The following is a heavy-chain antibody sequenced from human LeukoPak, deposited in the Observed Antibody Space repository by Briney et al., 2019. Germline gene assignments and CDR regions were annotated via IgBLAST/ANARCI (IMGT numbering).Heavy chain of an antibody. D-gene: IGHD3-10*01. Sequence: GASVKVSCKASGYSFTTYYMHWVRQAPGQGLEWMGIINPSDGYTSYAQKFQGRVTMSRDTSTSTVYMEMSSLRSEDTAVYYCAREQAVGDRHQKLFDYWGQGTLVTVSS. CDR3: AREQAVGDRHQKLFDY. V-gene: IGHV1-46*01. CDR1: GYSFTTYY. CDR2: INPSDGYT. J-gene: IGHJ4*02.